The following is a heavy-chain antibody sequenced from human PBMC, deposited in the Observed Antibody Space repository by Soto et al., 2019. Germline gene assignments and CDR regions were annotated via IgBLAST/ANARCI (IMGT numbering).Heavy chain of an antibody. D-gene: IGHD6-6*01. CDR1: GGSISSYY. J-gene: IGHJ4*02. V-gene: IGHV4-59*01. CDR3: ARSLYSSSSGCDY. CDR2: IYYSGST. Sequence: KSSETLSLTCTVSGGSISSYYWSWIRQPPGKGLEWIGYIYYSGSTNYNPSLKSRVTISVDTSKNQFSLKLSSVTAADTAVYYRARSLYSSSSGCDYWGQGTLVTVSS.